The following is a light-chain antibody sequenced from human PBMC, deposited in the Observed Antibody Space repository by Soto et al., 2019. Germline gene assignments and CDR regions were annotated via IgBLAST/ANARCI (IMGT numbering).Light chain of an antibody. Sequence: ETVLTQSPGTLSLTPGERVTLSCRASQSVRRSYLAWYQQKPGQAPRLLIYGESGRATGIPDRFSGSGSGTDFTLTISRLEPEDFAVYYSQQYGNPPQTFGQGTKVEIK. CDR3: QQYGNPPQT. J-gene: IGKJ1*01. CDR1: QSVRRSY. CDR2: GES. V-gene: IGKV3-20*01.